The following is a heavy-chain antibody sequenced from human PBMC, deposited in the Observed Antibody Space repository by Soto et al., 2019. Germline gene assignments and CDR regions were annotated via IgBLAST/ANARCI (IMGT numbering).Heavy chain of an antibody. V-gene: IGHV4-30-4*01. CDR2: IYYSGST. CDR1: GGSISSGDYY. J-gene: IGHJ4*02. D-gene: IGHD2-15*01. Sequence: QVQLQESGPGLVKPSQTLSLTCTVSGGSISSGDYYWSWIRQPPGKGLEWIGYIYYSGSTYYNPSLKSRVTIAVDTSKNQFSLKLSSVTAADTAVYYCARGYCSGGSCSNFDYWGQGTLVTVSS. CDR3: ARGYCSGGSCSNFDY.